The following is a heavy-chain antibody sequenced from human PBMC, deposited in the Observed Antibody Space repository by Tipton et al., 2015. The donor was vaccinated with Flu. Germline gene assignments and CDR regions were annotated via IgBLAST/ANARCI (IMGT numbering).Heavy chain of an antibody. J-gene: IGHJ4*02. D-gene: IGHD3-9*01. CDR1: GGSISSNY. CDR2: IYPSGTT. V-gene: IGHV4-4*07. CDR3: AREGYFDRADQ. Sequence: TLSLTCTISGGSISSNYWSWVRQPAGKGLEWIGLIYPSGTTYYNPSLKSRVTISIDTSKNQFSLKLSSVTAADTAVYYCAREGYFDRADQWGQGTLVIVSS.